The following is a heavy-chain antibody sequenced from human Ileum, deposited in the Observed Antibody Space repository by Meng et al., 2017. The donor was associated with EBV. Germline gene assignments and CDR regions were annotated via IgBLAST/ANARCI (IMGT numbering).Heavy chain of an antibody. Sequence: QLQLVQSGAEVKKPGASVRVSFKASGYTFTHHGISWIRQAPGQGLEWMGWISCYNGDTNYAQKLQGRVTMTTDTSTNTAYMDLRGLRSDDTAVYYCARDPSNTSGRYAYFDYWGQGTLVTVYS. CDR1: GYTFTHHG. CDR2: ISCYNGDT. CDR3: ARDPSNTSGRYAYFDY. J-gene: IGHJ4*02. D-gene: IGHD6-19*01. V-gene: IGHV1-18*01.